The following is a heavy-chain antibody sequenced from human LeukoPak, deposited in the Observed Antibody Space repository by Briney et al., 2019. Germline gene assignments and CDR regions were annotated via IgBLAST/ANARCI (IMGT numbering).Heavy chain of an antibody. J-gene: IGHJ4*02. CDR3: AKDRGDTSSPPFDY. Sequence: GASLTLSCAASGFTFTSYAMSWVRQAPGKGREWVSAISGSGGSTHYTDSVKGRFTISRNKSKNTLYLQMNSLRAEDTALYYCAKDRGDTSSPPFDYWGQGTLVTISS. CDR1: GFTFTSYA. D-gene: IGHD2-2*01. CDR2: ISGSGGST. V-gene: IGHV3-23*01.